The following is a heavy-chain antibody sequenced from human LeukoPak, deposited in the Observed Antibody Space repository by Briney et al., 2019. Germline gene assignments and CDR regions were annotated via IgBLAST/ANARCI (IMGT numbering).Heavy chain of an antibody. Sequence: SSQTLPLTCTVSGDSLNRDIIYWSWIRQPAGKGLEWIGRISTRGTTNYNPSLEGRVTISIDTSNDQFSLNLRSVTVADTALYFCAREKSLVKDYYFDYWGQGTLVTVSS. D-gene: IGHD2-21*01. CDR1: GDSLNRDIIY. CDR3: AREKSLVKDYYFDY. CDR2: ISTRGTT. J-gene: IGHJ4*02. V-gene: IGHV4-61*02.